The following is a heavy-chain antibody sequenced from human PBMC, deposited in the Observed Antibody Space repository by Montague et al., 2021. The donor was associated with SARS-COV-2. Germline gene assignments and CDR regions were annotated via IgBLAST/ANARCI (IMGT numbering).Heavy chain of an antibody. D-gene: IGHD2-21*01. J-gene: IGHJ4*02. Sequence: SETLSLTCTVSGGSISDSNFHWGWIRQPPGKGLEWIGTLYYSGATYYNPSLKSRVTTSMDTSKNQFFLKLTSAIAADTAVYYCARLRGGTPGEHWGQGALVTVSS. CDR1: GGSISDSNFH. V-gene: IGHV4-39*07. CDR3: ARLRGGTPGEH. CDR2: LYYSGAT.